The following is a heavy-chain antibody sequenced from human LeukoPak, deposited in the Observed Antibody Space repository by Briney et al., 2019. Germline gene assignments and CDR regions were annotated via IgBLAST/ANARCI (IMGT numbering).Heavy chain of an antibody. J-gene: IGHJ5*02. CDR2: IIPIFGTA. CDR3: ARRWGIAARQAVNWFDH. D-gene: IGHD6-6*01. V-gene: IGHV1-69*13. CDR1: GGTFSSYA. Sequence: SVKVSCKASGGTFSSYAISWVRQAPGQGLEWMGGIIPIFGTANYAQKFRGRVTITADESTSTAYMELSSLRSEDTAVYYCARRWGIAARQAVNWFDHWGQGTLVTVSS.